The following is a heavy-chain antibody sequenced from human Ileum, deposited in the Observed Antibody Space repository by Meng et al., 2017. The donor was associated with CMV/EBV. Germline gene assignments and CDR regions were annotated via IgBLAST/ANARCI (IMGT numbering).Heavy chain of an antibody. J-gene: IGHJ6*02. CDR2: ISSSSSYI. D-gene: IGHD2-21*01. Sequence: GESLKISCAASGFTFSSYSMNCVRQAPGKGLEWVSSISSSSSYIYYADSVKGRFTISRANAKNSLYLQMNSLRAEDTDMYYCARRYCGGDCSGYYYYGRDVWGQGATVTVSS. CDR1: GFTFSSYS. CDR3: ARRYCGGDCSGYYYYGRDV. V-gene: IGHV3-21*01.